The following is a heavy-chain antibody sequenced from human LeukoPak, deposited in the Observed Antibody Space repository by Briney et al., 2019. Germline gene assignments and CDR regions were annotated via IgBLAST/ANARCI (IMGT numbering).Heavy chain of an antibody. CDR1: GGSFSGYY. Sequence: SETLSLTCAVYGGSFSGYYWSWIRQPPGKGLEWIGEINHSGSTNYNPSLKSRVTISVDTSKNQFSLKLSSVTAADTAVYYCARANWVVVAATLAAIDIWGQGTMVTVSS. CDR3: ARANWVVVAATLAAIDI. V-gene: IGHV4-34*01. D-gene: IGHD2-15*01. CDR2: INHSGST. J-gene: IGHJ3*02.